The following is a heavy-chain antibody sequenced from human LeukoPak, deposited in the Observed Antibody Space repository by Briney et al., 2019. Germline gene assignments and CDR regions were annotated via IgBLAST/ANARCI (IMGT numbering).Heavy chain of an antibody. CDR3: AREFRGVRGVSAFDI. Sequence: QTGGSLRLSCTASGFTFNTYSMNWVRQAPGKGLEWVSYVSSSSRTIYYADSVKGRFTTSRDNAKNSLYLQMNSLRAEDTAVYYCAREFRGVRGVSAFDIWGQGTMVAVSS. J-gene: IGHJ3*02. CDR1: GFTFNTYS. D-gene: IGHD3-10*01. CDR2: VSSSSRTI. V-gene: IGHV3-48*04.